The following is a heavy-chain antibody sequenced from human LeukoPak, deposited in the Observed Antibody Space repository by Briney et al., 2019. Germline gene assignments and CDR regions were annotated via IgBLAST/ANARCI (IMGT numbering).Heavy chain of an antibody. V-gene: IGHV3-30-3*01. J-gene: IGHJ4*02. D-gene: IGHD6-19*01. Sequence: GRSLRLSCAASGFTFSSYAMHWVRQAPGKGLEWVAVISYDGSNKYYADSVKGRSTISRDNSKNTLYLQMNSLRAEDTAVYYCARVPRSGWYGQYFDYWGQGTLVTVSS. CDR1: GFTFSSYA. CDR2: ISYDGSNK. CDR3: ARVPRSGWYGQYFDY.